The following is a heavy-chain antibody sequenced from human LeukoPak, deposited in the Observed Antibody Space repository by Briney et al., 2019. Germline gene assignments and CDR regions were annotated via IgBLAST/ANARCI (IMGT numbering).Heavy chain of an antibody. V-gene: IGHV3-15*01. J-gene: IGHJ4*02. CDR2: IKSKTDGGTT. CDR3: TTPDKKDGSYLWRY. Sequence: PGGPLRLSCAASGFTFSNAWMSWVRQAPGKGLEWVGRIKSKTDGGTTDYAAPVKGRFTISRDDSKNTLYLQVNSLKTEATAVYYCTTPDKKDGSYLWRYWGQGTLVTVSS. D-gene: IGHD1-26*01. CDR1: GFTFSNAW.